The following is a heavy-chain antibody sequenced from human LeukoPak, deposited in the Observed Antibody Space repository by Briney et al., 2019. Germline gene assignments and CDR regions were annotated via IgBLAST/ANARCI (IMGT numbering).Heavy chain of an antibody. CDR3: ARRPGEYGGNDFDY. CDR1: GGSINSRSDY. Sequence: SETLSLTCTVSGGSINSRSDYWGWIRQPPGKGLEWIGSIYYSGSTHYNPSLKSRVTMTIDTSKNQFSLKLSSVTAADTAVYYCARRPGEYGGNDFDYWGQGTLVTVSS. J-gene: IGHJ4*02. CDR2: IYYSGST. V-gene: IGHV4-39*01. D-gene: IGHD4/OR15-4a*01.